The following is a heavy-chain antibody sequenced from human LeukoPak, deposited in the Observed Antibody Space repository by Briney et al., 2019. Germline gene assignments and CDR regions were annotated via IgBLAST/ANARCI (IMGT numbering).Heavy chain of an antibody. J-gene: IGHJ4*02. Sequence: GGSLRLSCAASGFTFSSYEMNWVRQAPGKGLEWVAVISYDGSNKYYADSVKGRFTISRDNSKNTLYLQMNSLRAEDTAVYYCAKDLVGATLLDYWGQGTLVTVSS. CDR2: ISYDGSNK. V-gene: IGHV3-30*18. CDR1: GFTFSSYE. CDR3: AKDLVGATLLDY. D-gene: IGHD1-26*01.